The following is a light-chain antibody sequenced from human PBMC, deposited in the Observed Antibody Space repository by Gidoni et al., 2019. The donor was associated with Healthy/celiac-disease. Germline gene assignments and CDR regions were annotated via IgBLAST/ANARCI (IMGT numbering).Light chain of an antibody. V-gene: IGKV1-5*03. CDR3: QQYNSYPIA. J-gene: IGKJ2*01. CDR2: KGS. Sequence: DIQMTQSPSTLSASVGDRVTITCRAGQSISSWLAWYQQKPGKAPTVLIYKGSTLESGVPSRFSGSGSGTEFTLTISSLQPDDFANYYCQQYNSYPIAFGQGTKLEIK. CDR1: QSISSW.